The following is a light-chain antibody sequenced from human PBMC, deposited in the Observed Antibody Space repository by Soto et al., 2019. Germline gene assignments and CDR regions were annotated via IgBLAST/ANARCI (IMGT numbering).Light chain of an antibody. J-gene: IGLJ1*01. Sequence: QSALTQPASVSGSPGQSITISCTGTSSDVGAHDYVSWYQQYPGKAPKLMIYDVTDRPSGVSDRFFGSKSGNTASLTISGLQAEYEADYYCSSYTSGSTPYVFGTGTKLTVL. V-gene: IGLV2-14*03. CDR2: DVT. CDR1: SSDVGAHDY. CDR3: SSYTSGSTPYV.